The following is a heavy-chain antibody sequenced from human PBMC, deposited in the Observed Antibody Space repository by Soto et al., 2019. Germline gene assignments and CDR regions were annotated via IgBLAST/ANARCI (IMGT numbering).Heavy chain of an antibody. CDR3: ERTLLASYYYDSSGYYPGGMDV. J-gene: IGHJ6*02. CDR1: GGSISSYY. D-gene: IGHD3-22*01. V-gene: IGHV4-59*01. CDR2: IYYSGST. Sequence: PSETLSLTCTVSGGSISSYYWSWIRQPPGKGLEWIGYIYYSGSTNYNPSLKSRVTISVDTSKNQFSLKLSSVTAADTAVYYCERTLLASYYYDSSGYYPGGMDVWGQGTAVTVSS.